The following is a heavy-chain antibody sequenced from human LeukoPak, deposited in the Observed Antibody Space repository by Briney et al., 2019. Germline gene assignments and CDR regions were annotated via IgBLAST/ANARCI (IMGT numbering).Heavy chain of an antibody. CDR2: ISYTGST. CDR3: ARGVCTSSSCYAGDYGMDV. J-gene: IGHJ6*02. CDR1: GGSISNYY. Sequence: PSETLSLTCTVSGGSISNYYWSWIRQPPGEGLEWSGDISYTGSTNYNPSLKSRVTISLDTSKSQFSLKVRSVTAADTAVYYCARGVCTSSSCYAGDYGMDVWGQGTTVTISS. D-gene: IGHD2-2*01. V-gene: IGHV4-59*08.